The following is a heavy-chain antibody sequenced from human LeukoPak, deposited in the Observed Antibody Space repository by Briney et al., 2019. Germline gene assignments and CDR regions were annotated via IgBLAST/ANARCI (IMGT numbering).Heavy chain of an antibody. CDR1: GFTFSSYS. CDR3: ARVIAVAGTSFFDY. D-gene: IGHD6-19*01. CDR2: ISSSSSYI. V-gene: IGHV3-21*01. Sequence: PGGSLRLSCAASGFTFSSYSMNWVRQAPGKGLEWVSSISSSSSYIYYADSVKGRFTISRDNAKNSLYLQMNSLRAEDTAVYYCARVIAVAGTSFFDYWGQGTLVTVSS. J-gene: IGHJ4*02.